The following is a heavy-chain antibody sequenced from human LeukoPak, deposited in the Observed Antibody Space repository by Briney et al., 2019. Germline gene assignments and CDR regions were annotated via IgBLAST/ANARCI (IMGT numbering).Heavy chain of an antibody. D-gene: IGHD6-25*01. CDR2: ISSGGDIM. V-gene: IGHV3-11*04. CDR1: GLRFSDYY. CDR3: ARDGTPNYSSGWVYMDV. J-gene: IGHJ6*03. Sequence: GGSLRLSCAASGLRFSDYYVSWIRQAPGKGLQWVSYISSGGDIMHYADSVKGRFTISRDNAKNSLYLQMNSLRAEDTAVYYCARDGTPNYSSGWVYMDVWGKGTTVTISS.